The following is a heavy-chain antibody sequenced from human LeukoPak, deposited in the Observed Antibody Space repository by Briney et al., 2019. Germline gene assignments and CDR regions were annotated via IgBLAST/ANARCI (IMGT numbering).Heavy chain of an antibody. J-gene: IGHJ4*02. CDR2: INPSGGST. V-gene: IGHV1-46*01. CDR3: ARDPSTSGYSSGWYHFDY. D-gene: IGHD6-19*01. CDR1: GYTFTSYY. Sequence: ASVKVSCKASGYTFTSYYMHWVRQAPGQGLEWMGIINPSGGSTSYAQKFQGRVTMTRDTSTSTVYMELSSLRSVDTAVYYCARDPSTSGYSSGWYHFDYWGQGTLVTVSS.